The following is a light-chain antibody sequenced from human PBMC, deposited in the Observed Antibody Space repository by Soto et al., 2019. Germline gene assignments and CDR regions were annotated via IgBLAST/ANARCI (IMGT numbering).Light chain of an antibody. V-gene: IGKV3D-20*02. Sequence: EIVLTQSPGTLSLSPGERATLSCRASQSVSSTYLAWYQQRPGQAPRLLIYAASTRATGIPDRVSGSGSGTDVTLTISSLEPEDLAVYYCQQRSNWPRTFGQGTKVDIK. CDR2: AAS. J-gene: IGKJ1*01. CDR1: QSVSSTY. CDR3: QQRSNWPRT.